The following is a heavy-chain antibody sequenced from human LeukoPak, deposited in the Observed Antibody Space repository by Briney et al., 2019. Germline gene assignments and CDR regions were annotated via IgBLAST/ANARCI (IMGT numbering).Heavy chain of an antibody. CDR1: GYTFTGYY. D-gene: IGHD6-19*01. CDR3: ARVQWLVPGYFQH. CDR2: INPNSGGT. Sequence: VASVKVSCKASGYTFTGYYMHWVRQAPGQGLEWMGWINPNSGGTNYAQKFQGRATMTRDTSISTAYMELSRLRSDDTAVHYCARVQWLVPGYFQHWGQGTLVTVSS. J-gene: IGHJ1*01. V-gene: IGHV1-2*02.